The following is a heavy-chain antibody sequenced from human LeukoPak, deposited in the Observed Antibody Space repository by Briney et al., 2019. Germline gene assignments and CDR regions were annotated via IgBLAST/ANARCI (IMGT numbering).Heavy chain of an antibody. CDR2: IKGDGSEK. CDR3: AKQYDFWSGPDY. J-gene: IGHJ4*02. D-gene: IGHD3-3*01. Sequence: GGSLRLSCAASGLTVRNHWMGWVRQAPGKGLEWVASIKGDGSEKEYVDSAKGRFTISRDNSKNTLYLQMNSLRVEDTAVYYCAKQYDFWSGPDYWGQGTLVTVST. CDR1: GLTVRNHW. V-gene: IGHV3-7*05.